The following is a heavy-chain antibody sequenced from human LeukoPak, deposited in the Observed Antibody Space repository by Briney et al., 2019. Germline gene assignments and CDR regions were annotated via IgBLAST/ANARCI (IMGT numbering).Heavy chain of an antibody. V-gene: IGHV3-49*04. CDR3: YRCDYSSGYYYGGDAFDI. CDR2: IRSKYYGGTT. J-gene: IGHJ3*02. CDR1: GFSFGDYA. Sequence: GGSLRLSCTASGFSFGDYAMSWVRQAPGEGQELVGFIRSKYYGGTTKYASSVKGRLTISRNDSKIIAYQQMNSLNTEDTAVYYCYRCDYSSGYYYGGDAFDIWGQGTMVTVSS. D-gene: IGHD3-22*01.